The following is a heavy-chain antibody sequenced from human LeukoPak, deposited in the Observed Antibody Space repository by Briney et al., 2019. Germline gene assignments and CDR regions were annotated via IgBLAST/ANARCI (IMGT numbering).Heavy chain of an antibody. D-gene: IGHD6-13*01. CDR1: GFTFSSYA. CDR2: ISYDGSNK. Sequence: PGGSLRLSCAASGFTFSSYAMHWVRQAPGKGLEWVAVISYDGSNKYYADSVKGRFTISRDNSKNTLYLQLNSLRAEDTAVYYCARDWAEDSSSWYFAFDIWGQGTMVTVSS. J-gene: IGHJ3*02. CDR3: ARDWAEDSSSWYFAFDI. V-gene: IGHV3-30-3*01.